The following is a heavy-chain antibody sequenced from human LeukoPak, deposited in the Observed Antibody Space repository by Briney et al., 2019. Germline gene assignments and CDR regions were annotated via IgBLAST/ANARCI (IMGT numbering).Heavy chain of an antibody. D-gene: IGHD2-2*01. V-gene: IGHV3-21*01. CDR3: ARGPRVTYCSSTSCPSVY. J-gene: IGHJ4*02. CDR2: ISNSSNYI. Sequence: GGSLRLSCAASGFTFSSYTMNWIRQSPWKGLEWVSSISNSSNYIYYADSLKDRFTISRDNAKNSLYLQMISLVAQDTAVDYCARGPRVTYCSSTSCPSVYWGQGTLVTVHS. CDR1: GFTFSSYT.